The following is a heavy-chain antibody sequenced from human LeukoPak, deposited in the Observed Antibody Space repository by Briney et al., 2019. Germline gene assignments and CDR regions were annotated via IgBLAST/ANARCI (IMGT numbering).Heavy chain of an antibody. CDR2: ITGSGDGT. J-gene: IGHJ4*02. CDR3: ATQNFDY. Sequence: PGGSLRLSCAASGSTLTNYAMSWVRQAPGEGLEWVSTITGSGDGTYYADSVKGRFTISRDSSKNTLYLQMNSLRVEDTAVYYCATQNFDYWGQGTLVTVSS. CDR1: GSTLTNYA. V-gene: IGHV3-23*01.